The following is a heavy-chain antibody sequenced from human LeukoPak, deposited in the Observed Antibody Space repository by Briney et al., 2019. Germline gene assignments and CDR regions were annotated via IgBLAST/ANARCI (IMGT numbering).Heavy chain of an antibody. V-gene: IGHV4-34*01. J-gene: IGHJ4*02. Sequence: SETLSLTCAVYGGSFSGHYWSWIRQPPGKGLEWIGEINHSGSTNYNPSLKSRVTISVDASKNQFSLKLSPVTAADTAVYYCARGVVGHQYYFDYWGQGTLVTVSS. D-gene: IGHD1-26*01. CDR1: GGSFSGHY. CDR3: ARGVVGHQYYFDY. CDR2: INHSGST.